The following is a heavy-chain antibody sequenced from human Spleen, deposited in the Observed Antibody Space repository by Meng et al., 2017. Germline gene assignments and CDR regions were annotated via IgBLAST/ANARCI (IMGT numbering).Heavy chain of an antibody. V-gene: IGHV4-39*01. CDR1: GGSISTSGYY. J-gene: IGHJ5*02. Sequence: QPQLQESGPGLVRCSAALSLSCSVSGGSISTSGYYWGWIRQPPGKGLEWIGRIGNSGVTYYPASLKVRVTVSIDTSKNQFSLWLTSVTAADADVYYCVRSSAWVRTGFDPWGQGTLVTVSS. CDR2: IGNSGVT. D-gene: IGHD6-19*01. CDR3: VRSSAWVRTGFDP.